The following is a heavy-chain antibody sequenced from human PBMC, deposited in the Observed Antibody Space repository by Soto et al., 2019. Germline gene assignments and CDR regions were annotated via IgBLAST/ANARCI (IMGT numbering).Heavy chain of an antibody. CDR1: GFSLSTSGVG. D-gene: IGHD3-22*01. V-gene: IGHV2-5*02. CDR2: IYWDDDK. J-gene: IGHJ4*02. Sequence: QIPLKESGPTLVKPTQTLTLTCTLSGFSLSTSGVGVGWIRQPPGKAMEWLALIYWDDDKRYSPSLKSRLTLTKYTSKNQVVLTMNNMAPVDTATYYCAHSPQSRGYDQRVYYFDYCGKGTLVTVSS. CDR3: AHSPQSRGYDQRVYYFDY.